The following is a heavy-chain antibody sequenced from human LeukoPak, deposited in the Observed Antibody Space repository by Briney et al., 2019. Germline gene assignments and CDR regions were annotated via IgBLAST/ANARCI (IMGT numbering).Heavy chain of an antibody. CDR2: ISSSSSYI. CDR3: ARDSSGVVLTGYDGDDAFDI. V-gene: IGHV3-21*01. J-gene: IGHJ3*02. Sequence: TGGSLRLSCAASGFTFSSYSMNWVRQAPGKGLEWVSSISSSSSYIYYADSVKGRFTISRDNAKNSLYLQMNSLRAEDTAVYYCARDSSGVVLTGYDGDDAFDIWGQGTMVTVSS. CDR1: GFTFSSYS. D-gene: IGHD3-9*01.